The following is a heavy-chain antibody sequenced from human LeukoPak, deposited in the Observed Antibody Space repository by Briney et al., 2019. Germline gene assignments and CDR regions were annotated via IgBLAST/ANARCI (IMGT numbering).Heavy chain of an antibody. CDR2: INHSGST. CDR1: GGSLSGYY. J-gene: IGHJ5*02. V-gene: IGHV4-34*01. Sequence: SETLSLTCAVYGGSLSGYYWSWIRQPPGKGLEWIGEINHSGSTNHNASLKSRVTISVDTSKIQFSLRLSSVTAADTAVYYCAPRGDIEHSYGYGKWFDPWGQGTRVTVSS. D-gene: IGHD5-18*01. CDR3: APRGDIEHSYGYGKWFDP.